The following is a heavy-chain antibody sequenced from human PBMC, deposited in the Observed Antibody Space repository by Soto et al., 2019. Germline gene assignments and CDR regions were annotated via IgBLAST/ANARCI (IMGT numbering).Heavy chain of an antibody. V-gene: IGHV4-59*01. CDR1: GGSISSYY. CDR3: ASHDAAGWGFFQH. Sequence: QVQLQESGPGLVKPSETLSLTCTVSGGSISSYYWSWIRQPPGKGLEWIGYIYYSGSTNYNPSLKSRVTRSVDTSNDQFSLKLSSVTAADTAVYYCASHDAAGWGFFQHWGQGTLVTVSS. J-gene: IGHJ1*01. CDR2: IYYSGST. D-gene: IGHD6-13*01.